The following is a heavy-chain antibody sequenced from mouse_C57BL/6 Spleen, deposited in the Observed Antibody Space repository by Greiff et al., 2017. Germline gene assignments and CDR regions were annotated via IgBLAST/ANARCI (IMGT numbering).Heavy chain of an antibody. J-gene: IGHJ4*01. CDR3: ARWLITTVVAPYAMDY. V-gene: IGHV1-9*01. D-gene: IGHD1-1*01. Sequence: QVQLKESGAELMKPGASVKLSCKATGYTFTGYWIEWVKQRPGHGLEWIGEILPGSGSTNYNEKFKGKATFTADTSSNTAYMQLSSLTTEDSAIYYCARWLITTVVAPYAMDYWGQGTSVTVSS. CDR2: ILPGSGST. CDR1: GYTFTGYW.